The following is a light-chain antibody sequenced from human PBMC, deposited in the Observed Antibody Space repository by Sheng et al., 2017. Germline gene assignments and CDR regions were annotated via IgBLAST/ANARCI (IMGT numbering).Light chain of an antibody. V-gene: IGKV1-33*01. CDR1: QDITTY. CDR2: DAS. J-gene: IGKJ3*01. CDR3: QQYYNLLFT. Sequence: DIQMTQSPSSLSASVGDRVTITCQASQDITTYLNWYQHKPGKAPKLLIYDASNLETGVPSRFSGSGSGTDFSLSISSLQPEDVATYYCQQYYNLLFTFGPGTKVDIK.